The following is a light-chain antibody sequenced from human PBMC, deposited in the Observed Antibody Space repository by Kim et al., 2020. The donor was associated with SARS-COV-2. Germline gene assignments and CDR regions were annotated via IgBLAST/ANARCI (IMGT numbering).Light chain of an antibody. CDR1: QSISSW. CDR3: QQYNSYPLT. V-gene: IGKV1-5*01. Sequence: DIQMTQSPSTLSASAGDRVTITCRASQSISSWLAWYQQKPGKAPKLLIYDASRLESGVPSRFSGSGSGTEFTLTISSLQPDDFATYYCQQYNSYPLTFGGGTKVEIK. CDR2: DAS. J-gene: IGKJ4*01.